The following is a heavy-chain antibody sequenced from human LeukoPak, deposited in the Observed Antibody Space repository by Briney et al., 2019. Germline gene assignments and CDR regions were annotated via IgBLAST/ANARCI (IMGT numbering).Heavy chain of an antibody. D-gene: IGHD4-23*01. V-gene: IGHV3-49*04. CDR3: ARGPTLLWLHNGMDV. J-gene: IGHJ6*02. CDR2: IRSKAYGGTT. Sequence: PGGSLRLSCTGSGFILGDHAMAWVRQAPGKGLEWVGFIRSKAYGGTTEYAASVKGRFTISRDDSRGIAYLEMNSLKTEDTAVYYCARGPTLLWLHNGMDVWGQGTTVTVSS. CDR1: GFILGDHA.